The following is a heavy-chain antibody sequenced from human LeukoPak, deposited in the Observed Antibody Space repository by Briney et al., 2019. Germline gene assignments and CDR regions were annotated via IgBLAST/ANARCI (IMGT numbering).Heavy chain of an antibody. D-gene: IGHD3-22*01. Sequence: PGGSLRLSCVASGFIFSSHSMNWVRQAPGKGLEWVSYFSSSDGTIYYADSVKGRFTISRDNAKNSLYLQMNSLRDEDTAVYYCARTPYDSSGYNYFDYWGQGALVTVSS. CDR2: FSSSDGTI. V-gene: IGHV3-48*02. CDR3: ARTPYDSSGYNYFDY. CDR1: GFIFSSHS. J-gene: IGHJ4*02.